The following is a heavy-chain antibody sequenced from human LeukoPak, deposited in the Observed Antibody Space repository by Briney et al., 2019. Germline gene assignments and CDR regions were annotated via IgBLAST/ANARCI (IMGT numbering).Heavy chain of an antibody. CDR3: ARGHPYSSSWYLSWFDP. J-gene: IGHJ5*02. D-gene: IGHD6-13*01. Sequence: ASVKVSCKASGYTFNGYYMHWVRQAPGQGLEWMGWINPNSGGTNYAKKFQGRVTMTRDTSTSTVYMELSSLRSEDTAVYYCARGHPYSSSWYLSWFDPWGQGTLVTVSS. CDR2: INPNSGGT. V-gene: IGHV1-2*02. CDR1: GYTFNGYY.